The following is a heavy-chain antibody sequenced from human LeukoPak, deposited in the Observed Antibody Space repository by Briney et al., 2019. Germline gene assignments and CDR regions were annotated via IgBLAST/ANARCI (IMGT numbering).Heavy chain of an antibody. CDR2: IYYSGST. V-gene: IGHV4-59*01. Sequence: SETLSLTCTVSGGSISRYYWNWIRQPPGKGLEWMGYIYYSGSTNYNPSLKSRVTISLDTSKNQFSLKLSSVTAADTAVYYCARGYYDSLTGYFQGIDHWGQGTLVTVSS. D-gene: IGHD3-9*01. J-gene: IGHJ4*02. CDR1: GGSISRYY. CDR3: ARGYYDSLTGYFQGIDH.